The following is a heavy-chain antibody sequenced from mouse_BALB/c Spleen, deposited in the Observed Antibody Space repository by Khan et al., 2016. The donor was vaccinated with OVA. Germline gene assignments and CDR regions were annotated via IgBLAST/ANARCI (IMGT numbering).Heavy chain of an antibody. CDR2: ISSGGGGT. D-gene: IGHD2-3*01. V-gene: IGHV5-12-1*01. J-gene: IGHJ2*01. CDR3: ARGYYYFDY. Sequence: EVELVESGGGLVKPGGSLKLSCAASDFAFSYYDMSWVRQTPERRLEWVAYISSGGGGTSYPDTVKGRLTISRDNAKNTLYLQMSSLKSEDTAIYYCARGYYYFDYWGQGTTLTVSS. CDR1: DFAFSYYD.